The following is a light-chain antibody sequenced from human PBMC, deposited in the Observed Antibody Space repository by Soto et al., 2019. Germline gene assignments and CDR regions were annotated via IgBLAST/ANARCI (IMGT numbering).Light chain of an antibody. CDR1: SSNIGSNY. CDR3: VAWDDSLSGVV. V-gene: IGLV1-47*01. CDR2: RNN. J-gene: IGLJ2*01. Sequence: QSVLTQPPSASGTPGQRVTISCSGSSSNIGSNYVYWYQQLPGTAPKLLIYRNNQRPSGVPDRFSGSKSGTSASLAISGLRSEDAADYYCVAWDDSLSGVVFGGGTKLTVL.